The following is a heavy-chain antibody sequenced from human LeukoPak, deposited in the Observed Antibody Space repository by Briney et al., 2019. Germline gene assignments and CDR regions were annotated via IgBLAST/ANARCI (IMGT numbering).Heavy chain of an antibody. CDR1: TFSFSRYP. CDR2: TSAGGDVT. V-gene: IGHV3-23*01. D-gene: IGHD5-18*01. CDR3: ARTWIQLWPLDY. J-gene: IGHJ4*02. Sequence: GGSLRLSCAASTFSFSRYPMGWVRQAPGKGLEWVSGTSAGGDVTFHADPVTGRFTISRDNAKNSLYLQMNSLRAEDTAVYYCARTWIQLWPLDYWGQGTLVTVSS.